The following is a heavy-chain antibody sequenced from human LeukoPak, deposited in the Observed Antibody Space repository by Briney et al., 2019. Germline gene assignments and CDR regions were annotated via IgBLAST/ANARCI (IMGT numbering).Heavy chain of an antibody. CDR2: IIPIFGTA. V-gene: IGHV1-69*13. Sequence: SMKVSCKASGGTFSSYAISWVRQAPGQGLEWMGGIIPIFGTANYAQKFQGRVTITADESTSTAYMELSSLRSEDTAVYYCARGYCSSTSCYYYYYYYMDVWGKGTTVTVSS. CDR3: ARGYCSSTSCYYYYYYYMDV. CDR1: GGTFSSYA. D-gene: IGHD2-2*01. J-gene: IGHJ6*03.